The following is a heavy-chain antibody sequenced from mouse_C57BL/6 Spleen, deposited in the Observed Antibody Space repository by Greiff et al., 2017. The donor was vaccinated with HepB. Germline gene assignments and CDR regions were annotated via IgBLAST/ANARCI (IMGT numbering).Heavy chain of an antibody. CDR2: INPYNGGT. J-gene: IGHJ2*01. D-gene: IGHD2-4*01. V-gene: IGHV1-19*01. Sequence: EXQLQQSGPVLVKPGASVKMSCKASGYTFTDYYMNWVKQSHGKSLEWIGVINPYNGGTSYNQKFKGKATLTVDKSSSTAYMELNSLTSEDSAVYYCARYDYDGYYFDYWGQGTTLTVSS. CDR1: GYTFTDYY. CDR3: ARYDYDGYYFDY.